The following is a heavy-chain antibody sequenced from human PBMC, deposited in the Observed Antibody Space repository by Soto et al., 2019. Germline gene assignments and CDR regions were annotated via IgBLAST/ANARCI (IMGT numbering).Heavy chain of an antibody. CDR2: IYYSGST. CDR1: GGSISSYY. J-gene: IGHJ6*02. CDR3: ARGHWNGMDV. Sequence: SETLSLTCTVSGGSISSYYWSWIRQPPGKGLEWIGYIYYSGSTNYNPSLKSRVTISVDTSKNQFSLKLSSVTAADTAVYYCARGHWNGMDVWGQGTTVAVSS. V-gene: IGHV4-59*01. D-gene: IGHD1-1*01.